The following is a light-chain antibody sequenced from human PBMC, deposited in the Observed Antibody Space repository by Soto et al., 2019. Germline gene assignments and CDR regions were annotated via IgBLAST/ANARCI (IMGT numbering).Light chain of an antibody. V-gene: IGKV3-15*01. CDR3: QQYNNWPLT. Sequence: EIVMTQSPATLSVSPGERATLSCRASQSVSSNLAWYQQKPGQAPRLLIYDASTRATGIPASFSGSGSGTEFTLTISSLQSEDFAVYYCQQYNNWPLTFSGGTKVEIK. CDR1: QSVSSN. J-gene: IGKJ4*01. CDR2: DAS.